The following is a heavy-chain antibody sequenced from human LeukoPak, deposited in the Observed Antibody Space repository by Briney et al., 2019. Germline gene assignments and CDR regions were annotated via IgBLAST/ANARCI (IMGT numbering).Heavy chain of an antibody. CDR1: GFTFSSYA. V-gene: IGHV3-23*01. CDR3: AKDLTGLGHMDV. CDR2: ISGGGVGT. Sequence: PGGSLRLSCAASGFTFSSYAMSWVRQAPGKGLEWVSAISGGGVGTYYADSVKGRFTFSRDNSKNTLYLQMNSLRAEDTAVYYCAKDLTGLGHMDVWGKGTTVTVSS. J-gene: IGHJ6*03. D-gene: IGHD7-27*01.